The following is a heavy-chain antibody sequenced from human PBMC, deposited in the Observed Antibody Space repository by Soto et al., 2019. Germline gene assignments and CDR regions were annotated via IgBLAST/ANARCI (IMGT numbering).Heavy chain of an antibody. CDR2: INSSGGST. CDR1: GYTFTSYY. CDR3: AREAMDSNSFDY. D-gene: IGHD4-4*01. Sequence: GASVKVSCKASGYTFTSYYMHWVRQAPGQGLEWMGIINSSGGSTSYAQKFQGRVTMTRDTSTSTVYMELRSLRSEDTAVYYCAREAMDSNSFDYWGQGTLVTVSS. J-gene: IGHJ4*02. V-gene: IGHV1-46*01.